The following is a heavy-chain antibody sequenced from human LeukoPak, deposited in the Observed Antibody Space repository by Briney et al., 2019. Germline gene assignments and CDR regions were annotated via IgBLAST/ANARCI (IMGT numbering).Heavy chain of an antibody. V-gene: IGHV3-9*01. Sequence: GRSLRLSCAASGFTFDDYAMHWVRQAPGKGLEWVSGISWNSGSIGYADSVKGRVTISRDNAKNTLHLQMNSLRVEDTAVYYCAREGIAVAGIELGYWGQGTLVTVSS. CDR3: AREGIAVAGIELGY. J-gene: IGHJ4*02. CDR1: GFTFDDYA. D-gene: IGHD6-19*01. CDR2: ISWNSGSI.